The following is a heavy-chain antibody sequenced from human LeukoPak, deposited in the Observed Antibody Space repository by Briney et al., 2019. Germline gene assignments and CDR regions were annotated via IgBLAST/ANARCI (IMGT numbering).Heavy chain of an antibody. CDR3: AKAGTPGIPFDY. V-gene: IGHV3-23*01. Sequence: GGSLRLSCAASGFTFSSSAMSWVRQAPGKGLEWVSTITGGGDATDYAASVKGRFTVSRDNSKNTLYLQMNNLRAEDTAVYYCAKAGTPGIPFDYWGQGTLVTVSS. CDR2: ITGGGDAT. D-gene: IGHD3-10*01. J-gene: IGHJ4*02. CDR1: GFTFSSSA.